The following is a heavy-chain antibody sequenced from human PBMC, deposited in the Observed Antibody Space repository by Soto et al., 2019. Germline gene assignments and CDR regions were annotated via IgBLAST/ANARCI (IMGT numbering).Heavy chain of an antibody. V-gene: IGHV3-33*01. CDR2: IWPDGKDK. D-gene: IGHD2-8*01. J-gene: IGHJ5*02. CDR1: GFTFSAFA. Sequence: QVQLVESGGGVVQPGRSLRLSCTASGFTFSAFALHWVRQAPGKGLEWVAVIWPDGKDKYYADSVKGRFTISSDSSKITLSLQMNSVSAEDTAVYYCVRGSACSNGVRYNLGWFGPWGQGTPVTVSS. CDR3: VRGSACSNGVRYNLGWFGP.